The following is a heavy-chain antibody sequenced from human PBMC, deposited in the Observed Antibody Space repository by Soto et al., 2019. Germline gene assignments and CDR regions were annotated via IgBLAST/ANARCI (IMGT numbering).Heavy chain of an antibody. Sequence: SETLSLTCTVSGGSITSHSLTWIRQPPGKGLEWIGHVSYSGSTNYNPSLNSRVTISVDTSKKQFSLKLTFVTAADTAMYYCARSYNDFWSGSYYYYMDVWGKGTTVTVSS. D-gene: IGHD3-3*01. J-gene: IGHJ6*03. CDR1: GGSITSHS. CDR3: ARSYNDFWSGSYYYYMDV. V-gene: IGHV4-59*08. CDR2: VSYSGST.